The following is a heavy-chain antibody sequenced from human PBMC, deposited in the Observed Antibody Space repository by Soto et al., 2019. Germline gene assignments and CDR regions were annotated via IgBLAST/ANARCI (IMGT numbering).Heavy chain of an antibody. V-gene: IGHV1-3*01. Sequence: GASVKVSCKASGYTFTRYTMNWVRQAPGQRLERMGWINPANGNTKSSQKFQDRVIITRDTSASTAYMDLTRLTSDDTAVYYCARDLAKGGGSAGFDYWGQGTLVTVSS. CDR3: ARDLAKGGGSAGFDY. CDR1: GYTFTRYT. CDR2: INPANGNT. J-gene: IGHJ4*02. D-gene: IGHD1-26*01.